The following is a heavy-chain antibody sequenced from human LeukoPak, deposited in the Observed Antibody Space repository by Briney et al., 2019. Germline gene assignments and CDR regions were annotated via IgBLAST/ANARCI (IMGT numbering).Heavy chain of an antibody. CDR3: ARGRPHGNDY. D-gene: IGHD2-15*01. Sequence: GRSLRLSCAASGFTFSSYAMHWVRQAPGKGLEWVAVISDDGSNEHYADSVKGRFTVSRDNAKNTLYLQMNSLRVEDTAVYYCARGRPHGNDYWGQGTLVTVSS. V-gene: IGHV3-30-3*01. CDR1: GFTFSSYA. J-gene: IGHJ4*02. CDR2: ISDDGSNE.